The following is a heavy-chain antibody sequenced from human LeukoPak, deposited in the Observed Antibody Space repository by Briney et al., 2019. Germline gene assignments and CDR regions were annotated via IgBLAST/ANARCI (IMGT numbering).Heavy chain of an antibody. Sequence: GGSLRLSCAASGFTVRSNYMRWVRQAPGRGLEWVSVFYSPGSTYYADSVHGRFTISRDTSLNALFLQMNSLRVEDTAVYYCASARESCIGSTCYEYFHHWGQGT. V-gene: IGHV3-53*01. CDR2: FYSPGST. CDR1: GFTVRSNY. CDR3: ASARESCIGSTCYEYFHH. J-gene: IGHJ1*01. D-gene: IGHD3-22*01.